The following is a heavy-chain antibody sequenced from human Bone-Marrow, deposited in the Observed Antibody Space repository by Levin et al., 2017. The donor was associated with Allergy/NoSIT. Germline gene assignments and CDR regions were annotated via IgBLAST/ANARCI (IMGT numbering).Heavy chain of an antibody. J-gene: IGHJ2*01. V-gene: IGHV3-30-3*01. D-gene: IGHD2-15*01. CDR1: GFTVNSYL. CDR2: ISKDGTNE. CDR3: AREDVIVVLFQRGWNFDV. Sequence: GESLKISCEVSGFTVNSYLLHWVRQAPGKGLEWVAFISKDGTNEYYADSVKGRFTISRDNSKNMVYLQMDSLRIDDTAVYYCAREDVIVVLFQRGWNFDVWGRGTLVTVSS.